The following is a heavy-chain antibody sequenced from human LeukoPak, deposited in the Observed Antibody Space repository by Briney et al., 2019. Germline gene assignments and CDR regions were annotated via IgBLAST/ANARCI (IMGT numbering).Heavy chain of an antibody. CDR1: GGSIGSYY. CDR2: IYYSGST. V-gene: IGHV4-59*08. D-gene: IGHD2-15*01. CDR3: ARQGGGGYCSGGSCLDAFDI. Sequence: SETLSLTCTVSGGSIGSYYWSWIRQPPGKGLEWIGYIYYSGSTNYNPSLKSRVTISVDTSKNQFSLKLSSVTAADTAVYYCARQGGGGYCSGGSCLDAFDIWGQGTMVTVSS. J-gene: IGHJ3*02.